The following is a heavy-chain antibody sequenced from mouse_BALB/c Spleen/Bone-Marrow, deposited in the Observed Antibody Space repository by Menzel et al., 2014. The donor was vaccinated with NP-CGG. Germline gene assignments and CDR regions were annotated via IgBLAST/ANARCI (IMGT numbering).Heavy chain of an antibody. J-gene: IGHJ1*01. CDR1: GFTFTDYY. D-gene: IGHD1-1*01. V-gene: IGHV7-3*02. Sequence: EVQRVESGGGLVQPGGSLRLSCATSGFTFTDYYMSWVRQPPGKALEWLGFIRNKANGYTTEYSASVKGRFTISRDNSQSILYLQMNTLRAEDSGTYYCAGDTTVVPYWYFDVWGAGTTVTVSS. CDR2: IRNKANGYTT. CDR3: AGDTTVVPYWYFDV.